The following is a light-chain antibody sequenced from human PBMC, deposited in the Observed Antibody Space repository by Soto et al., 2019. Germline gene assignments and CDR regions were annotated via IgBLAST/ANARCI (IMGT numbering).Light chain of an antibody. CDR2: EGT. CDR1: SSNVGTYDL. CDR3: SSYRRASTLYVI. Sequence: QSALTQPASVSGSPGQSVTISCTGSSSNVGTYDLVSWYQQHPGKAPKILIYEGTKRPSGVSNRLSGSKSGNTASLTISGLQAEDEADYYCSSYRRASTLYVIFGGGTKVTVL. V-gene: IGLV2-14*02. J-gene: IGLJ2*01.